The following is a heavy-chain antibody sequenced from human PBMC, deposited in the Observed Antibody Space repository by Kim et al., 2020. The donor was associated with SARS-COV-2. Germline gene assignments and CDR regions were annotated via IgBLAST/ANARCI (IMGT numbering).Heavy chain of an antibody. CDR1: GDSISSSTYY. Sequence: SETLSLTCTVSGDSISSSTYYWGWIRQPPGKGLEWIGTLHRSGSTSYSPVLKSRVTISVDTHKNQFSLKPSSVTAADTVLYHGAGASGGNLRNSFDPCG. CDR2: LHRSGST. J-gene: IGHJ5*02. CDR3: AGASGGNLRNSFDP. D-gene: IGHD2-15*01. V-gene: IGHV4-39*01.